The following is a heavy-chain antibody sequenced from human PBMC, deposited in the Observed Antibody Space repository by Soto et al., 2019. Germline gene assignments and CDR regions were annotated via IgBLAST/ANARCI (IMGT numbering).Heavy chain of an antibody. V-gene: IGHV3-30*03. D-gene: IGHD3-9*01. CDR3: ARDDYDM. CDR1: GFTFSSYG. CDR2: ISYDGSNK. Sequence: QVQLVESGGGVVQPGRSLRLSCAASGFTFSSYGMHWVRQAPGKGLEWVAVISYDGSNKYYADSVKGRFTISRDNSKNTLYLQMNSLRAEDTAVYYCARDDYDMWGQGTLVTVSS. J-gene: IGHJ4*02.